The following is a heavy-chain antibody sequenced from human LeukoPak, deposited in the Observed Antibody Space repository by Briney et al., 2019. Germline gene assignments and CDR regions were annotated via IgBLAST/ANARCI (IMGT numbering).Heavy chain of an antibody. J-gene: IGHJ6*02. CDR1: GGTFSSYA. V-gene: IGHV1-69*13. Sequence: GASVKVSCKASGGTFSSYAISWVRQAPGQGLEWMGGIIPIFGTANYAQKFQGRVTITADESTSTAYMELSSLRSEDTAVYYCAITWGYCSSTSCYDYYYYYGMDVWGQGTTVTVS. CDR2: IIPIFGTA. D-gene: IGHD2-2*01. CDR3: AITWGYCSSTSCYDYYYYYGMDV.